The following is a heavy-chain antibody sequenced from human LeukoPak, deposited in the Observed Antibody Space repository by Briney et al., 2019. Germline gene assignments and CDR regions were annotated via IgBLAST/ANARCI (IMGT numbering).Heavy chain of an antibody. D-gene: IGHD3-22*01. Sequence: GGSLRLSCAASGFTFSSYAMSWVRQASGKGLEWVSGISGSGDNTYYADSVKGRFTISRDNSKNTLYVQVNSLGTEDTAAYYCAKGSYYDSSGSFYFDYWGQGTLVTVSS. J-gene: IGHJ4*02. CDR1: GFTFSSYA. V-gene: IGHV3-23*01. CDR3: AKGSYYDSSGSFYFDY. CDR2: ISGSGDNT.